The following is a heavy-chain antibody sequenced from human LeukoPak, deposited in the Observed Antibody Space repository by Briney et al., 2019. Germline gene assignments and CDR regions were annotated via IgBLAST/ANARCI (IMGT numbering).Heavy chain of an antibody. CDR1: GFAFSASY. Sequence: PGGSLRLSCVASGFAFSASYMHWVRQAPGKGLEWVSVIWYDGSNKYYADSVKGQFTISRGNSKNTLYLQMSSLRAEDTAVYYCARYNYYSGRFLDYWGQGTLVTVSS. CDR2: IWYDGSNK. D-gene: IGHD3-10*01. V-gene: IGHV3-33*01. CDR3: ARYNYYSGRFLDY. J-gene: IGHJ4*02.